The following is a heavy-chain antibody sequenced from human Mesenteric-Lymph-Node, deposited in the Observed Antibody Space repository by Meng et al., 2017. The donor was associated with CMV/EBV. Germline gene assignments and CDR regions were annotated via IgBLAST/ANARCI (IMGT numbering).Heavy chain of an antibody. Sequence: GESLKISCAASGFTVSSNYMSWVRQAPGKGLEWVAFIRYDGSNKYYADSVKGRFTISRDNARNSLYLQMNSLTVADTAVYYCARDQPYYIESFFDYWGQGTLVTVSS. CDR2: IRYDGSNK. D-gene: IGHD1-26*01. J-gene: IGHJ4*02. V-gene: IGHV3-30*02. CDR3: ARDQPYYIESFFDY. CDR1: GFTVSSNY.